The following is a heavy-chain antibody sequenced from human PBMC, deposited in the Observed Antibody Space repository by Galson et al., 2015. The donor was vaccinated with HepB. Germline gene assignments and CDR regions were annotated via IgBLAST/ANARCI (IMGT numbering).Heavy chain of an antibody. J-gene: IGHJ6*02. Sequence: SLRLSCAASGFAFSSYTMLWVRQAPGGGLEWVALISSSGRREYYADSVRGRFTISRDDSRNTLFLQINSLRRDDTAVYHCARAVRRNTWSHIYSYGLDIWGPGTTVTVA. CDR2: ISSSGRRE. CDR1: GFAFSSYT. CDR3: ARAVRRNTWSHIYSYGLDI. D-gene: IGHD6-13*01. V-gene: IGHV3-30*04.